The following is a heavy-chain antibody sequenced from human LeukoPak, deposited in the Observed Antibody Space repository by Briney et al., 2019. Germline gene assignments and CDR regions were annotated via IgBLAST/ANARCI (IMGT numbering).Heavy chain of an antibody. D-gene: IGHD3-10*01. CDR1: GFTFSSYA. Sequence: GGSLRLSCAASGFTFSSYAMSWVRQAPGKGLEWVSAISGSGGSTYYADSVKGRFTISRDNSKNTLYLQMNSLRAEDMAVYYCAKVGYYGSGRGYFDYWGQGTLVTVSS. J-gene: IGHJ4*02. CDR2: ISGSGGST. CDR3: AKVGYYGSGRGYFDY. V-gene: IGHV3-23*01.